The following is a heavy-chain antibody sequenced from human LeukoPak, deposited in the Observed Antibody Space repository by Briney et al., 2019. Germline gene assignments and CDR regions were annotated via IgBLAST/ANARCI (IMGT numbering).Heavy chain of an antibody. CDR2: IGGGGGSI. J-gene: IGHJ4*02. Sequence: PGGSLRLSCAASGFTFSEYYMSWIRQAPGKGLEWVSYIGGGGGSIYYVDSVKGRFTISRDNAKNSLSLQMNSLTAEDTAVYYCARVGAAAGYNYFDYWGQGTLVTVSS. CDR3: ARVGAAAGYNYFDY. V-gene: IGHV3-11*01. CDR1: GFTFSEYY. D-gene: IGHD6-13*01.